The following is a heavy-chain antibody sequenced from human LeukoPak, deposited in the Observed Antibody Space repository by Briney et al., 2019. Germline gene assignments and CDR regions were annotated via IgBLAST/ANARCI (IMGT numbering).Heavy chain of an antibody. Sequence: SETLSLTCTVSGGSISSYYWNWIRQPPGKGLEWIGYIYYSGSTNYNPSLKSRVTISVDTSRNQFSLKLSSVTAADTAVYYCARGGWYPESFQHWGQGALVTVSS. CDR3: ARGGWYPESFQH. V-gene: IGHV4-59*01. J-gene: IGHJ1*01. CDR2: IYYSGST. CDR1: GGSISSYY. D-gene: IGHD6-19*01.